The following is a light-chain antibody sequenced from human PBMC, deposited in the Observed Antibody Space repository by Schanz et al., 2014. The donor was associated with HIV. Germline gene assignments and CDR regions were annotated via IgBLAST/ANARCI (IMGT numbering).Light chain of an antibody. V-gene: IGLV2-11*01. Sequence: QSALTQPRSVSGSPGQSVTISCTGTSSDVGGYNYVSWYQQHPGKAPKLMIYDVSKRPSGVPDRFSGSKSGNMAYLTISALQAEDEADYYCASYTTSHTFVFGTGTKLTVL. CDR3: ASYTTSHTFV. CDR1: SSDVGGYNY. CDR2: DVS. J-gene: IGLJ1*01.